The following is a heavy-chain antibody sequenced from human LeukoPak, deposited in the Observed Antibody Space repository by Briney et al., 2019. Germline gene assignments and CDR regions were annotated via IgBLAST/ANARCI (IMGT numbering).Heavy chain of an antibody. D-gene: IGHD3-22*01. J-gene: IGHJ4*02. CDR1: GGSISSRSDY. Sequence: SETLSLTCTVSGGSISSRSDYWGWSRQPPGKGLGWIGEINHSGSTNYNPSLKSRVTISVDTSKNQFSLKLSSVTAADTAVYYCARVPYYYDSSGYYADYWGQGTLVTVSS. V-gene: IGHV4-39*01. CDR2: INHSGST. CDR3: ARVPYYYDSSGYYADY.